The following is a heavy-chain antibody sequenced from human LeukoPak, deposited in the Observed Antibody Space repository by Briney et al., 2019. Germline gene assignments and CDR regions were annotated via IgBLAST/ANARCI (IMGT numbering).Heavy chain of an antibody. D-gene: IGHD3-16*01. Sequence: PSETLSLTCAVYGGSFSGYYWSWIRQPPGKGLEWIGYIYYSGSTYYNPSLKSRVTISVDTSKNQFSLKLSSVTAADTAVYYCARGAPSGGADFDYWGQGTLVTVSS. CDR1: GGSFSGYY. CDR2: IYYSGST. V-gene: IGHV4-34*09. CDR3: ARGAPSGGADFDY. J-gene: IGHJ4*02.